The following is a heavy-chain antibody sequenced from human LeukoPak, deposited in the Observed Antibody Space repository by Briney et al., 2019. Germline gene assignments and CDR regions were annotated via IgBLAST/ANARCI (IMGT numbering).Heavy chain of an antibody. CDR2: IYYSGST. CDR1: GGSISSYY. CDR3: ARESIVATIDY. V-gene: IGHV4-59*01. J-gene: IGHJ4*02. Sequence: SETLSLTCTVSGGSISSYYWSWIRQPPGKGLEWIGYIYYSGSTNYNPSLKSRVTISVDTSKNQFSLKLSSVTAAGTAVYYCARESIVATIDYWGQGTLVTVSS. D-gene: IGHD5-12*01.